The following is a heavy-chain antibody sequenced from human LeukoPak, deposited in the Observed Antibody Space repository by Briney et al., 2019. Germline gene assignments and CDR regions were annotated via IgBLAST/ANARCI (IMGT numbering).Heavy chain of an antibody. CDR1: GGSISSGSYY. Sequence: SETLSLTCTVSGGSISSGSYYWSWIRQPAGKGLEWIGRIYTSGSTNYNPSLKSRVTISVDASKNQFSLKLSSVTAADTAVYYCARTLLGIDYGSGSYDFDYWGQGTLVTVSS. CDR2: IYTSGST. V-gene: IGHV4-61*02. CDR3: ARTLLGIDYGSGSYDFDY. J-gene: IGHJ4*02. D-gene: IGHD3-10*01.